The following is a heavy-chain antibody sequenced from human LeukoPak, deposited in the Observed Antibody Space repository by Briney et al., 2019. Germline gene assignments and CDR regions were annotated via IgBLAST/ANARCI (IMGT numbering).Heavy chain of an antibody. CDR1: GFTFSSYA. V-gene: IGHV3-23*01. CDR2: LSGSGDDT. CDR3: AKDVGFWNGYYHHFDY. D-gene: IGHD3-3*01. Sequence: GGSLRLSCAASGFTFSSYAMSWVRQAPGKGLEWVSTLSGSGDDTSYANSVRGRFTISRDNSKNTVYLQMNGLRAEDTPIYYCAKDVGFWNGYYHHFDYWGQGTLVTVSS. J-gene: IGHJ4*02.